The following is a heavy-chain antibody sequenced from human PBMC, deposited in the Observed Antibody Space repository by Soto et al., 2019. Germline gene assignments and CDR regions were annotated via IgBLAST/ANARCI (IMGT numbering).Heavy chain of an antibody. CDR3: GGASVWKFDY. V-gene: IGHV3-74*01. CDR2: VDADGSGT. Sequence: EVHLVESGGGLVQPGGSLRLSCAASGFSFSSYGMHWVRQAPGTGLVWVSRVDADGSGTTYAGSVKGRFSISRDNAKNTVSLQMNNLRAEDTAVYYCGGASVWKFDYWGLGVLVTVCS. CDR1: GFSFSSYG. D-gene: IGHD1-1*01. J-gene: IGHJ4*02.